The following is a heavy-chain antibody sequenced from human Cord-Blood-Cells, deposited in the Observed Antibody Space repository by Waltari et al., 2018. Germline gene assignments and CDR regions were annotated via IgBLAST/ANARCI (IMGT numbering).Heavy chain of an antibody. J-gene: IGHJ4*02. CDR1: GGSISSSSYY. CDR3: ASHGSSRHFDY. Sequence: QLQLQESGPGLVKPSETLSLTCTVSGGSISSSSYYWGWIRQPPGKGLEWLGSIYYSGSTYDRPSLKSRVTISVDTSKNQFSLKLSSVTAADTAVYYCASHGSSRHFDYWGQGTLVTVSS. V-gene: IGHV4-39*01. D-gene: IGHD1-26*01. CDR2: IYYSGST.